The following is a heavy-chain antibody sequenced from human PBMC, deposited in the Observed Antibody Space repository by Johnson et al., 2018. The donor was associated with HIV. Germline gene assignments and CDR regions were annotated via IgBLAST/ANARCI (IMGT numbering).Heavy chain of an antibody. V-gene: IGHV3-9*01. Sequence: EVQLVESGGGLVQPGRSLRLSCAASGFTFDDYAMHWVRQAPGKGLEWVSGISWNSGSIGYADSVKGRFTISRDNSKNTLYLQMNSLRAEDTALYYCANIFDVGIAAAGKDVCDIWGQGTMVTVSS. CDR2: ISWNSGSI. J-gene: IGHJ3*02. CDR3: ANIFDVGIAAAGKDVCDI. D-gene: IGHD6-13*01. CDR1: GFTFDDYA.